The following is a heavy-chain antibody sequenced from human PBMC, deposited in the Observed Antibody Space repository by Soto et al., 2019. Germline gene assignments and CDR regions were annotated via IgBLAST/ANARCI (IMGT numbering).Heavy chain of an antibody. Sequence: GGSLRLSCAASGFTFSSYSMNWVRQAPGKGLEWVSSISSSSSYIYYADSVKGRFTISRDNAKNSLYLQMNSLRAEDTAVYYCARDLYYYDSSGYSPLSFDPCGQGPLVTVYS. CDR1: GFTFSSYS. CDR3: ARDLYYYDSSGYSPLSFDP. CDR2: ISSSSSYI. D-gene: IGHD3-22*01. V-gene: IGHV3-21*01. J-gene: IGHJ5*02.